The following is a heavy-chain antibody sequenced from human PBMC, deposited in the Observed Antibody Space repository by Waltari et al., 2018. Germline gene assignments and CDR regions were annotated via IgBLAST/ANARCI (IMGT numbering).Heavy chain of an antibody. CDR1: W. Sequence: WCTWGRQPPDEGVGWIEQIHHSGRISYNPSLKRRVTISEDTSKNQFSLKGNGVTAADTAVYYCASDRGGGLYLDNWGQGTLVSVSS. V-gene: IGHV4-4*02. CDR2: IHHSGRI. CDR3: ASDRGGGLYLDN. D-gene: IGHD2-21*01. J-gene: IGHJ4*02.